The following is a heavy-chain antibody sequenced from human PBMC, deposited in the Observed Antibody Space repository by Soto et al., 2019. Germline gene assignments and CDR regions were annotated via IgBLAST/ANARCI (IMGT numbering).Heavy chain of an antibody. CDR1: GYTFITYG. CDR2: ISTYNGNT. D-gene: IGHD3-22*01. Sequence: QVQLVQSGAEVKKPGASVKVSCKASGYTFITYGVSWVRQAPGQGLDWLGWISTYNGNTRYAERLQGRVTMTTDTTTNTAYMELRNLRSDDTAVYYCARGPTDYYDNSANYFLDYWGQGTLGNVSS. V-gene: IGHV1-18*01. CDR3: ARGPTDYYDNSANYFLDY. J-gene: IGHJ4*02.